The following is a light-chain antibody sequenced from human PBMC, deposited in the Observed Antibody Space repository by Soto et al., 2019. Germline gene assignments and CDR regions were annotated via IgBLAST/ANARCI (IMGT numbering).Light chain of an antibody. CDR2: GAS. J-gene: IGKJ1*01. V-gene: IGKV3-20*01. CDR1: QSISSSY. Sequence: EVVLTQSPGTLSWSPGERATLSCRASQSISSSYLAWYQQKPGQAPRLLIYGASSRAPGIPDRFSGSGSGTDFTLTISRLEPEDFAVYYCHHYGSSPPWTFGQGTKVEIK. CDR3: HHYGSSPPWT.